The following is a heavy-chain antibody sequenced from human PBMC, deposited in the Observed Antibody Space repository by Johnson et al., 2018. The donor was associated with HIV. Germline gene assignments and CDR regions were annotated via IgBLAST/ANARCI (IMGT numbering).Heavy chain of an antibody. V-gene: IGHV3-30*18. J-gene: IGHJ3*02. D-gene: IGHD3-3*01. Sequence: QVQLVESGGGVVQPGRSLRLSCAASGFTFSNFGMHWVRQAPGKGLEWVAVISSDGSNKYFAVSVTGRFSISRDNSKNTLYLQMNSLTAEDTAVYYCAKPQWVSSGAFDIWGQGTMVTVSS. CDR2: ISSDGSNK. CDR1: GFTFSNFG. CDR3: AKPQWVSSGAFDI.